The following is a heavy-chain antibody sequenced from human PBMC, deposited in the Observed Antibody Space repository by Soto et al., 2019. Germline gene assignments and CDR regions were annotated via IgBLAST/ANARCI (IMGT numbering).Heavy chain of an antibody. D-gene: IGHD3-3*01. CDR1: GFTLSNNW. J-gene: IGHJ3*01. CDR3: TRDLPLWSGGAWHDAFDV. V-gene: IGHV3-7*01. CDR2: IKGDESRK. Sequence: EVQVVESGGGRVQPGGSLRLSCAASGFTLSNNWMSWVRQAPGKGLEWVANIKGDESRKNYVESVKGRFTISRDNPKHSLYLQMNSLRVEDTAIYYCTRDLPLWSGGAWHDAFDVWGQGTMVTVSS.